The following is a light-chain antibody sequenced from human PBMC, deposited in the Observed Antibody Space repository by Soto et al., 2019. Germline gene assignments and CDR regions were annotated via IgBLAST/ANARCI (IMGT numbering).Light chain of an antibody. CDR3: QQYCSSGYT. CDR2: GAS. V-gene: IGKV3-20*01. CDR1: QSVSSSY. Sequence: EIVLTQSPGTLSLSPGERATLSCRASQSVSSSYLAWYQQKPGQAPRLLIYGASSRATGIPDRFSGSGSGTDFTLTISRLEPEDFAVSYCQQYCSSGYTFGQGTKLEIK. J-gene: IGKJ2*01.